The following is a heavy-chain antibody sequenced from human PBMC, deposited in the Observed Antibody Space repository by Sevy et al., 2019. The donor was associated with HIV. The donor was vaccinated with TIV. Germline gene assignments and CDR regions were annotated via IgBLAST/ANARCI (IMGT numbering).Heavy chain of an antibody. CDR1: GFTFSSYA. Sequence: GGSLRLSCAASGFTFSSYAMSWVRQAPGKGLEWVSAISGSGGSTYYADSVKDRFTIYRDNSKNTLYLQMNSLRAEDTAVYYCASEATLTGENDAFDIWGQGTMVTVSS. V-gene: IGHV3-23*01. J-gene: IGHJ3*02. CDR3: ASEATLTGENDAFDI. D-gene: IGHD7-27*01. CDR2: ISGSGGST.